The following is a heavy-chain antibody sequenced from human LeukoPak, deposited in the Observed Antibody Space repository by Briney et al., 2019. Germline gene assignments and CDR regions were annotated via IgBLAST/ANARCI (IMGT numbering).Heavy chain of an antibody. V-gene: IGHV3-66*01. CDR2: IYLDGRA. CDR3: ARDAETSLAN. Sequence: GGSLRLSCAASGFAVSSKYMNWVRQAPGKGLEWVTVIYLDGRADYADSVKGRFTISSDNSRNTVYLQMNSLKDEDTAVYYCARDAETSLANWGQGTLVTVSP. CDR1: GFAVSSKY. J-gene: IGHJ4*02. D-gene: IGHD5-24*01.